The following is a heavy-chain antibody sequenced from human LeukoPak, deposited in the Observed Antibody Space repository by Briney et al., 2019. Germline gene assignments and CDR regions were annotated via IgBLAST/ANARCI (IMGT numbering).Heavy chain of an antibody. Sequence: GGSLRLSCAASGFTFSSYAMSWVRQAPGKGLEWVSAISGSGGSTYYADSVKGRFTISGDNSKNTLYLQMNSLRAEDTAVYYCASLFITMMNAFDIWGQGTMVTVSS. J-gene: IGHJ3*02. D-gene: IGHD3-22*01. CDR3: ASLFITMMNAFDI. CDR2: ISGSGGST. CDR1: GFTFSSYA. V-gene: IGHV3-23*01.